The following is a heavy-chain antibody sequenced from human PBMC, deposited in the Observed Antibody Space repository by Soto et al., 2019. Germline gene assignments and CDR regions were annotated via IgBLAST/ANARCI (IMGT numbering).Heavy chain of an antibody. CDR2: INHSGST. D-gene: IGHD6-6*01. Sequence: SETLSLTCAVYGGSFSGYYWSWIRQPPGKGLEWIGEINHSGSTNYNPSLKSRVTISVDTSKNQFSLKLSSVTAADTAVYYCARGTGSIAARSLGYYYYMDVWGKGTTVTVS. CDR3: ARGTGSIAARSLGYYYYMDV. V-gene: IGHV4-34*01. CDR1: GGSFSGYY. J-gene: IGHJ6*03.